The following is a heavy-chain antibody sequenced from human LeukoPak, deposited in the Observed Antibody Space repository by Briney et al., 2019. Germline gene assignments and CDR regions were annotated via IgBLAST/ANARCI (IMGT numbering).Heavy chain of an antibody. D-gene: IGHD2-15*01. CDR2: IYHSGST. CDR3: ARGAGIDAFDI. Sequence: SETLSLTCTVSGGSISSSSYYWGWIRQPPGKGLEWIGEIYHSGSTNYNPSLKSRVTISVDKSKNQFSLKLSSVTAADTAVYYCARGAGIDAFDIWGQGTMVTVSS. V-gene: IGHV4-39*07. CDR1: GGSISSSSYY. J-gene: IGHJ3*02.